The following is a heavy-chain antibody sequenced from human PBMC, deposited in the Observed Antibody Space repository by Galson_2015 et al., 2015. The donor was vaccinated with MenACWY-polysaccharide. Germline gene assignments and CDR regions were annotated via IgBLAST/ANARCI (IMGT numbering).Heavy chain of an antibody. CDR2: INSDGSGT. V-gene: IGHV3-74*01. CDR3: ASSKIATYYFDY. CDR1: GFTFSSYW. Sequence: SLRLSCAASGFTFSSYWMHWVRHAPGKGLVWVSRINSDGSGTTYADSVKGRFTISRDNAKNTLYLQMNSLRAEDTAVYYCASSKIATYYFDYWGQGTLVTVSS. J-gene: IGHJ4*02.